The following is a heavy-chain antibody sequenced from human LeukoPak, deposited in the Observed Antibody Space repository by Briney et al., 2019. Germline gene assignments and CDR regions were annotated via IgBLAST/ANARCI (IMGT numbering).Heavy chain of an antibody. CDR3: ARDASHSSGWYYSPGVNWFDP. Sequence: GGSLSLSGAASGFTFSSNAMHWVRQAPGKGRSWVAVISYDGNNKYYADSVKGRFTISRDNSKNTLYLQMNSLRAEDTAVYYCARDASHSSGWYYSPGVNWFDPWGQGTLVTVSS. D-gene: IGHD6-19*01. CDR1: GFTFSSNA. CDR2: ISYDGNNK. J-gene: IGHJ5*02. V-gene: IGHV3-30-3*01.